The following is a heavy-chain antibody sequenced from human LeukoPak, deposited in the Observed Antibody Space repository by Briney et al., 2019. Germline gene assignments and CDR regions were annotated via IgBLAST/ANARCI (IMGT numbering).Heavy chain of an antibody. CDR2: ISSYNANT. CDR3: ARDFIYGGRLFDY. V-gene: IGHV1-18*01. Sequence: GASVKVSCKASGYIFTRYGISWVRQSPGQGLEWMGWISSYNANTNYAQKLQGRVTITTDISTSTAYMELRSLRSDDTAFYYYARDFIYGGRLFDYWGQGTLVSVSS. J-gene: IGHJ4*02. CDR1: GYIFTRYG. D-gene: IGHD4/OR15-4a*01.